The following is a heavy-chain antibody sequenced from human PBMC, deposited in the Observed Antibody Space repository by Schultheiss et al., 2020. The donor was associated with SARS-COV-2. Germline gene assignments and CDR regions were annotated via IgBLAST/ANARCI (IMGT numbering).Heavy chain of an antibody. J-gene: IGHJ5*02. D-gene: IGHD1-14*01. CDR2: IIPIFGTA. V-gene: IGHV1-69*13. CDR3: VRVNEDYRTDWFDP. CDR1: GGTFSSYA. Sequence: SVKVSCKASGGTFSSYAISWVRQAPGQGLEWMGGIIPIFGTANYAQKFQGRVTITADESTSTAYMELSSLRSEDTAVYYCVRVNEDYRTDWFDPWGQGTLVTVSS.